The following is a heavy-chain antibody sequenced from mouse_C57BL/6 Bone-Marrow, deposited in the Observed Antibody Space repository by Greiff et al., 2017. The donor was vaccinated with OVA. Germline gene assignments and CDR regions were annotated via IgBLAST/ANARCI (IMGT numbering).Heavy chain of an antibody. CDR3: ARSPITTVVARRVYFDY. V-gene: IGHV1-55*01. Sequence: QVQLQQPGAELVKPGASVKMSCKASGYTFNSYWITWVKQRPGQGLEWIGDIYPGSGSTNYNEKFKSKATLTVDTSSSTAYMQLSSLTSEDSAVYYCARSPITTVVARRVYFDYWGQVTTLTVSS. J-gene: IGHJ2*01. D-gene: IGHD1-1*01. CDR1: GYTFNSYW. CDR2: IYPGSGST.